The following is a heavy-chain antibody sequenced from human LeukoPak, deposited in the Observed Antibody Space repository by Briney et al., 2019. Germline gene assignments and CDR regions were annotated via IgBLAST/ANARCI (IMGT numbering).Heavy chain of an antibody. D-gene: IGHD3-3*01. CDR2: IYYSRST. CDR1: GGSISSYY. CDR3: ARNGDFWSGETDY. Sequence: SETLSLTCTVSGGSISSYYWSWIRQPPGKGLEWTGYIYYSRSTNYNPSLESRVTISVDTSKNQISLKLTSVTAADTAVYYCARNGDFWSGETDYWGQGTLVTVSS. J-gene: IGHJ4*02. V-gene: IGHV4-59*01.